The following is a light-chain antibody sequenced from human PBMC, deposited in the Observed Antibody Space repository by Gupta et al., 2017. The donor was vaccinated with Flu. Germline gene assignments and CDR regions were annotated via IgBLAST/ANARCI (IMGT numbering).Light chain of an antibody. CDR1: QGISGW. V-gene: IGKV1D-12*01. Sequence: DIQMTQSPSSVSASVGDRVTITCRASQGISGWLAWYQQKPGTAPKVLIYAASTLRSGVPSRFSGSGSGTDFTLTISSLQPEDYATYHCQQADSFPQTFGQGTRLEIK. J-gene: IGKJ5*01. CDR2: AAS. CDR3: QQADSFPQT.